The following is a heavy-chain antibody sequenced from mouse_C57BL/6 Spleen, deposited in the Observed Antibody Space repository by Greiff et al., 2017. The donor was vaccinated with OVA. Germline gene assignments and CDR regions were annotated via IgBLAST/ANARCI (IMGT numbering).Heavy chain of an antibody. V-gene: IGHV5-4*03. D-gene: IGHD1-1*01. Sequence: EVKLMESGGGLVKPGGSLKLSCAASGFTFSSYAMSWVRQTPEKRLEWVATISDGGSYTYYPDNVMGRFTISRDNAKNNLYLQMSHLKSEDTAMYYCARMSSHWYFDVWGTGTTVTVSS. J-gene: IGHJ1*03. CDR2: ISDGGSYT. CDR1: GFTFSSYA. CDR3: ARMSSHWYFDV.